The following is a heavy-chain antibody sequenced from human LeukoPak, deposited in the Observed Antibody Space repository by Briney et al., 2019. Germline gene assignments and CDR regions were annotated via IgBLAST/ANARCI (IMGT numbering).Heavy chain of an antibody. D-gene: IGHD6-13*01. V-gene: IGHV3-21*01. CDR1: GFTFSSYS. Sequence: GGSLRLSCAASGFTFSSYSMNWVRQAPGKGLELVSSISSSSSYIYYADSVKGRFTISRDNAKNSLYLQMNSLRAEDTAVYYCARDSSSWRIFDYWGQGTLVTVSS. CDR3: ARDSSSWRIFDY. CDR2: ISSSSSYI. J-gene: IGHJ4*02.